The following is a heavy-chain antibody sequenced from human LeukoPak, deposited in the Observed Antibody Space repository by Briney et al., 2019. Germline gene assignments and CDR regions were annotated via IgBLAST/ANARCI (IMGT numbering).Heavy chain of an antibody. J-gene: IGHJ4*02. D-gene: IGHD2-2*01. CDR2: MFYTGDT. CDR1: GGSITNSY. V-gene: IGHV4-59*01. Sequence: SETLSLTCTVSGGSITNSYWSWIRQPPGKALEWIGNMFYTGDTNYNPSLKSRVTISVNRSRKRFSLTLTSVTAADTAVYYCARDSLVVPFHCQDYWGQGTLVTVSS. CDR3: ARDSLVVPFHCQDY.